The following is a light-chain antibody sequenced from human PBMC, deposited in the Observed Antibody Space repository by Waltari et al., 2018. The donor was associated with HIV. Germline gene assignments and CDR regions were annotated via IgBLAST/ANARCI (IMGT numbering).Light chain of an antibody. Sequence: EVGLTKSPATMSLSPGERATLSCRASQSVSVYLAWYQQKPGHAPRLLIYDASNRAAGIPCRFSGSGSGTDFTLTISSLAPEDFAVYYWRQRQHLPPLTVGGGTKVEIK. J-gene: IGKJ4*01. V-gene: IGKV3-11*01. CDR1: QSVSVY. CDR3: RQRQHLPPLT. CDR2: DAS.